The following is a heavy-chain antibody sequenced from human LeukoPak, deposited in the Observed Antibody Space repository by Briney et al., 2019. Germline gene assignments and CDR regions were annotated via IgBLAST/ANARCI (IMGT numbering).Heavy chain of an antibody. J-gene: IGHJ4*02. Sequence: PSETLSLTCAVYGGSFSGYYWSWIRQPPGKGLEWIGEINHSGSTNYNPSLKSRVTISVDTSKNQFSPKLSSVTAADTAVYYCAGREAYDSSGYYNFDYWGQGTLVTVSS. V-gene: IGHV4-34*01. CDR2: INHSGST. CDR1: GGSFSGYY. D-gene: IGHD3-22*01. CDR3: AGREAYDSSGYYNFDY.